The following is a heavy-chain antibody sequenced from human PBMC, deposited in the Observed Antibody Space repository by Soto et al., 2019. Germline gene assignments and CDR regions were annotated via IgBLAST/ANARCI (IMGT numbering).Heavy chain of an antibody. D-gene: IGHD2-15*01. CDR2: INHSGST. J-gene: IGHJ6*03. CDR1: GGSFSGYY. Sequence: PSETLSLTCAVYGGSFSGYYWSWIRQPPGKGLEWIGEINHSGSTNYNPSLKSRVTISVDTSKNQFSLKLSSVTAADTAVYYCARAIVVVVAASYYYYYYMDVWGKGTTVTVSS. CDR3: ARAIVVVVAASYYYYYYMDV. V-gene: IGHV4-34*01.